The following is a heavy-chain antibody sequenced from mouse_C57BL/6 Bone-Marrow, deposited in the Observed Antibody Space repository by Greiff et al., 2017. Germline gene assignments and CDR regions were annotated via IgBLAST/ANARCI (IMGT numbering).Heavy chain of an antibody. CDR2: IDPSDSYT. D-gene: IGHD1-1*01. CDR1: GYTFTSYW. CDR3: ARRDPFITTVV. Sequence: QVQLQQPGAELVKPGASVKLSCKASGYTFTSYWMQWVKQRPGQGLEWIGEIDPSDSYTNYNQKFKGKATLTVETSSSTAYMQLSSLTSEDSAVYYCARRDPFITTVVWGQGTTLTVSS. V-gene: IGHV1-50*01. J-gene: IGHJ2*01.